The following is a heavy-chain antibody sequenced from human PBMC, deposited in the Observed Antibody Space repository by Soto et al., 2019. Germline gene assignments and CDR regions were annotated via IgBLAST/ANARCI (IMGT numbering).Heavy chain of an antibody. J-gene: IGHJ5*02. Sequence: EVPLLESGGGLVQPGGSLRLSCAASGFTFSSYAMSWVRQAPGKGLEWVSAISGSGGSTYYADSVKGRFTISRDTSKNTLYLQMNSLRAEDTAVYYCAKGPYCSSTSCYVFENNWFDPWGQGTLVTVSS. CDR3: AKGPYCSSTSCYVFENNWFDP. D-gene: IGHD2-2*01. V-gene: IGHV3-23*01. CDR2: ISGSGGST. CDR1: GFTFSSYA.